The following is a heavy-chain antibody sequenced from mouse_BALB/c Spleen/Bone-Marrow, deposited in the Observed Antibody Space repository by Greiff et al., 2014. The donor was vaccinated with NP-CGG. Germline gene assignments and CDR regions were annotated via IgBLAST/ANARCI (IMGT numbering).Heavy chain of an antibody. D-gene: IGHD2-14*01. CDR1: GYTFTSYT. V-gene: IGHV1-4*01. CDR3: ARYRYDWYFDV. J-gene: IGHJ1*01. Sequence: QVHVKQSGAELARPGASVKMSCKASGYTFTSYTMHWVKQRPGQGLEWIGYTNPSSGYTNYNQKFKDKATLTADKSSSTAYMQLSSLTSEDSAVYYCARYRYDWYFDVWGAGTTVTVSS. CDR2: TNPSSGYT.